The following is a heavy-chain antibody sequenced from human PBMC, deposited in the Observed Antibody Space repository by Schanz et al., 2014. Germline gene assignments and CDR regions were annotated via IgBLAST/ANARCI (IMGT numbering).Heavy chain of an antibody. CDR2: IFHSGTT. V-gene: IGHV4-4*02. CDR1: GGSISSGVW. J-gene: IGHJ3*01. D-gene: IGHD2-21*01. CDR3: TRSTLWSYDV. Sequence: QVQLQESGPGLVKPSGTLSLTCVVSGGSISSGVWWTWARQSPGKGLEWIGEIFHSGTTNYNPSLERRVTISVAKSKNQFSLILSSMTAADTAVYYCTRSTLWSYDVWGRGTMVIVSS.